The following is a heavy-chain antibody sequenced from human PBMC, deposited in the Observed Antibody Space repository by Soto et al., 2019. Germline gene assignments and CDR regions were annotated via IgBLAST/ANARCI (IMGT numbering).Heavy chain of an antibody. Sequence: PSETLSLTCTVSGDSVTSVSDYWSWIRQPPGKGLEWIGYIYYSGSADYNPSLGSRVTISIDTSKNQFSRKLTSVTAADTAVYYCARGVGFGYYYYHMDLWGQGTTVTVSS. V-gene: IGHV4-61*01. J-gene: IGHJ6*02. CDR1: GDSVTSVSDY. CDR2: IYYSGSA. D-gene: IGHD3-10*01. CDR3: ARGVGFGYYYYHMDL.